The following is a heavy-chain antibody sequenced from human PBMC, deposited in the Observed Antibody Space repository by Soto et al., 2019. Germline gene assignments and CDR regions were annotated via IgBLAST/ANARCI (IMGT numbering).Heavy chain of an antibody. Sequence: GASVKVSCKASGGTFSSYTISWVRQAPGQGLEWMGRIIPILGIANYAQKFQGRVTITADKSTSTAYMELSSLRSEDTAVYYCARGAKGKRGYSYGYSDYWGQGTLVTVS. D-gene: IGHD5-18*01. CDR2: IIPILGIA. CDR1: GGTFSSYT. CDR3: ARGAKGKRGYSYGYSDY. V-gene: IGHV1-69*02. J-gene: IGHJ4*02.